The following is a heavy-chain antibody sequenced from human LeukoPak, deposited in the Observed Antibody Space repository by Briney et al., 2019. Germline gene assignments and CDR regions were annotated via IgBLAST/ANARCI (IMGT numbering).Heavy chain of an antibody. J-gene: IGHJ4*02. CDR3: ARYTNYVPYFDY. Sequence: SETLSLTCTVSGGSISSYYWSWIRQPQGKGLEWIGYIYYSGSTNYNPSLKSRVTISVDTSKNQFSLKLSSVTAADTAVYYCARYTNYVPYFDYWGLGTLVTVSS. CDR1: GGSISSYY. V-gene: IGHV4-59*01. CDR2: IYYSGST. D-gene: IGHD4-11*01.